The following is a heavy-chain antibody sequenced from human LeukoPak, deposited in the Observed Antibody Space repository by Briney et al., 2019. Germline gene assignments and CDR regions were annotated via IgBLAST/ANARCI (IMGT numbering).Heavy chain of an antibody. Sequence: SETLSLTCTVSGGSISSSSYYWGWIRQPPGKGLEWIGSIYYSGSTYYNPSLKSRVTISVDTSKNQFSLKLSSVTAADTAVYYCASRVVAITKDAFDIWGQGTMVTVSS. V-gene: IGHV4-39*01. D-gene: IGHD3-22*01. CDR1: GGSISSSSYY. J-gene: IGHJ3*02. CDR3: ASRVVAITKDAFDI. CDR2: IYYSGST.